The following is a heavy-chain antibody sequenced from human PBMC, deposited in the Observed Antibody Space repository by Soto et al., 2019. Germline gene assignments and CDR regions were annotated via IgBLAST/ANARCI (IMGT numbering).Heavy chain of an antibody. J-gene: IGHJ4*02. CDR3: AKDPTSYDSSAQFDS. CDR1: GFTFSSYS. CDR2: ISTSSSTI. Sequence: GGLLRLSCAASGFTFSSYSMNLVRQAPGKGLEWVSYISTSSSTIYYADSVKGRFTISRDNAKNSLYLQMNSLRAEDTAVYYCAKDPTSYDSSAQFDSWGQGTLVTVSS. D-gene: IGHD3-22*01. V-gene: IGHV3-48*01.